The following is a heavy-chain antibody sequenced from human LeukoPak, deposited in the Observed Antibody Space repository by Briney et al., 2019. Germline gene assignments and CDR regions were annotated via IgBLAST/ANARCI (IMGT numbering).Heavy chain of an antibody. CDR1: GGSFSGNS. CDR3: TGYSSGWYERPFDY. CDR2: ISFSGGV. V-gene: IGHV4-34*01. J-gene: IGHJ4*02. D-gene: IGHD6-19*01. Sequence: SETLSLTCAVSGGSFSGNSWSWIRQSPGKGLEWIGEISFSGGVTYNPSLKSRVTISVDTSKNQFSLKLSSVTAADTAVYYCTGYSSGWYERPFDYWGQGTLVTVSS.